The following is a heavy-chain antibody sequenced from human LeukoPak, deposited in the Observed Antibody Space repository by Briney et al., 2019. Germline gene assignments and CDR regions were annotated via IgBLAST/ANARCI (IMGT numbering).Heavy chain of an antibody. D-gene: IGHD3-22*01. Sequence: ASVKVSCKASGYTFTSYGISWVRQAPGQGLEWMGWISAYNGNTNYAQKLQGRVTMTRDTSTSTVYMELSSLRSEDTAVYYCARVPYYYDSSGYYFFDYWGQGTLVTVSS. V-gene: IGHV1-18*01. CDR1: GYTFTSYG. CDR3: ARVPYYYDSSGYYFFDY. CDR2: ISAYNGNT. J-gene: IGHJ4*02.